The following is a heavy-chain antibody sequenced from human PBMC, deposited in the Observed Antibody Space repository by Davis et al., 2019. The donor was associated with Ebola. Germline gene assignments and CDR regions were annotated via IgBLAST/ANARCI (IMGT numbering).Heavy chain of an antibody. CDR3: ASGDGRGRSYDMDV. J-gene: IGHJ6*02. V-gene: IGHV5-10-1*01. D-gene: IGHD3/OR15-3a*01. CDR1: GYSFTSYW. CDR2: IDPSDSYT. Sequence: KVSCKGSGYSFTSYWISWVRQMPGKGLEWMGRIDPSDSYTNYSPSFQGHVTISADKSISTAYLQWSSLRAEDTALYYCASGDGRGRSYDMDVWGQGTTVTVSS.